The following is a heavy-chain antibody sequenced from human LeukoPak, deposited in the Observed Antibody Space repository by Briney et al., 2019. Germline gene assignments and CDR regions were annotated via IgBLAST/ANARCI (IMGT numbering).Heavy chain of an antibody. V-gene: IGHV4-59*08. D-gene: IGHD3-9*01. CDR2: IYYSGST. CDR3: ARRRVDILTYNWFDP. CDR1: GGSTSSYY. J-gene: IGHJ5*02. Sequence: SETLSLTCTVSGGSTSSYYWSWIRQPPGKGLEWIGYIYYSGSTNYNPSLKSRVTISVDTSKNQFSLKLSSVTAADTAVYYCARRRVDILTYNWFDPWGQGTLVTVSS.